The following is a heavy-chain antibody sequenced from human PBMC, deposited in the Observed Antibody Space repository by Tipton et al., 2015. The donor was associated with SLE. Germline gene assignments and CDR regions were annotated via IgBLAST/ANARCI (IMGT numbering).Heavy chain of an antibody. J-gene: IGHJ4*02. Sequence: SLRLSCAASGFTFSSFAMHWVRQAPGKGLEWVSYISSSGSTIYYADSVKGRFTISRDNSKNTLYLQMNSLRAEDTAVYYCARERISLITYYYGSGSLDYWGQGTLVTVSS. V-gene: IGHV3-48*01. CDR1: GFTFSSFA. D-gene: IGHD3-10*01. CDR3: ARERISLITYYYGSGSLDY. CDR2: ISSSGSTI.